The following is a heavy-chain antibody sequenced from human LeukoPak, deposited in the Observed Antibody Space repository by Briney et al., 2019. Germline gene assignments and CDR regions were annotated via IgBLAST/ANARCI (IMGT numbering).Heavy chain of an antibody. CDR3: ARHLTGTRQKTYYYDSSGPPGY. J-gene: IGHJ4*02. Sequence: SETLSLTCTVSGGSISSYYWSWIRQPPGKGLEWIGYIYYSGSTNYNPSLKSRVTISVDTSKNQFSLKLSSVTAADTAVYYCARHLTGTRQKTYYYDSSGPPGYWGQGTLVTVSS. CDR1: GGSISSYY. V-gene: IGHV4-59*08. D-gene: IGHD3-22*01. CDR2: IYYSGST.